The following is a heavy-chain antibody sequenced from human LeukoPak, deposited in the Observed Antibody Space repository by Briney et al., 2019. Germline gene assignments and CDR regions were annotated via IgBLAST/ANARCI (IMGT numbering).Heavy chain of an antibody. CDR2: IIHTCCIA. CDR3: ARERGYSGSYCFDY. Sequence: SVKVSFKASGGIFSSYAINWVRQAPGQGLEWMGRIIHTCCIANYAQKFQGGVTTTAEKSTSTASMELSSLRPEDTAVYYCARERGYSGSYCFDYWGRGTLVTVSS. V-gene: IGHV1-69*04. CDR1: GGIFSSYA. J-gene: IGHJ4*02. D-gene: IGHD1-26*01.